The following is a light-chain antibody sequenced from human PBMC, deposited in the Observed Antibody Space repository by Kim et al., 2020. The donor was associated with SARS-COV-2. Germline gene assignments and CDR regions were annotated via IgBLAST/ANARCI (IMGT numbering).Light chain of an antibody. Sequence: QAVVTQEPSFSVSPGGTVTLTCGLSSGSVSSSYYPRWYQQTPGQAPRTLIYNTNSRSSGVPDRFSGSILGNKAALTITGAQADDESDYYCVLYMGSDIWVFGGGTQLTVL. CDR1: SGSVSSSYY. J-gene: IGLJ3*02. V-gene: IGLV8-61*01. CDR3: VLYMGSDIWV. CDR2: NTN.